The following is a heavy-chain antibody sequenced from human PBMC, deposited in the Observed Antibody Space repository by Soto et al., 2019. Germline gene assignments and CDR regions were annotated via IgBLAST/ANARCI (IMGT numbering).Heavy chain of an antibody. D-gene: IGHD6-6*01. CDR1: GYTFINYW. CDR2: IDPSDSHI. V-gene: IGHV5-10-1*01. CDR3: ARHTYSSSSWFDP. Sequence: SGESLKISCDGSGYTFINYWISWVRQMPGKGLEWIGRIDPSDSHINYSPAFRGHVTISADNSRVYLQWNSLKAWDTASYYCARHTYSSSSWFDPWGPGALVKVSS. J-gene: IGHJ5*02.